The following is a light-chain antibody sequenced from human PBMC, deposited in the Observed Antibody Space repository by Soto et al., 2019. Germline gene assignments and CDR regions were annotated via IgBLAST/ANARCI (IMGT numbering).Light chain of an antibody. Sequence: EIVLTQSPATLSLSPGERATLSCRASQSVSSHVAWYQQKPGQAPRLLMYEVSKRATGIPARFSGSGSGTDFTLTINSLEPEDFAVYYCQQRSNWPPYTFGQGT. CDR2: EVS. J-gene: IGKJ2*01. V-gene: IGKV3-11*01. CDR3: QQRSNWPPYT. CDR1: QSVSSH.